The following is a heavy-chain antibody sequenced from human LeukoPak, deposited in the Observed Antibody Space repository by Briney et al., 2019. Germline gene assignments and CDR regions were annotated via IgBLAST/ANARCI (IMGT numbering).Heavy chain of an antibody. V-gene: IGHV1-18*01. D-gene: IGHD6-13*01. J-gene: IGHJ4*02. CDR1: GYTFTNFG. Sequence: ASVKVSCKASGYTFTNFGISWVRQAPGQGLEWMGWISVYNGDTNFAQKLQGRLTMTTDTSTTTAYMELRNLRSDDTAVYYCARDRSSSSQLFDYWGQGTLVTVSS. CDR3: ARDRSSSSQLFDY. CDR2: ISVYNGDT.